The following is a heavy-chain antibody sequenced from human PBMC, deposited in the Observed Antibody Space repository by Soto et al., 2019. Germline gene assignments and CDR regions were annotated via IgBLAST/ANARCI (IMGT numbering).Heavy chain of an antibody. CDR2: VYYSGTT. CDR3: ARTTAVPNTLRSRYYFDY. CDR1: GGSVNNRTYY. Sequence: QVQLQESGPGLLKPSETLSLTCSVSGGSVNNRTYYWSWIRQPPGKRLEWIGYVYYSGTTNYNPYLKSRVSISVDTSNNQFSLSLSSVTAADTALYYCARTTAVPNTLRSRYYFDYWGQGTLVTVSS. D-gene: IGHD4-17*01. V-gene: IGHV4-61*01. J-gene: IGHJ4*02.